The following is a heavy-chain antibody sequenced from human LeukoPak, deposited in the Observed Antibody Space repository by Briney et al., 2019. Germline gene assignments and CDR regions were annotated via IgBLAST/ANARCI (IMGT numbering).Heavy chain of an antibody. V-gene: IGHV1-46*01. CDR1: AYTFTNHY. CDR2: INPTGGNT. Sequence: GASVKVSCKTSAYTFTNHYIHWVRQAPGQGLEWMGLINPTGGNTNYAQNFQGRVTMTSDTSTTTIYMELSSLRFEDTAVYYCARDIAPIYYDSSGFNPDWFDPWGQGTLVTVSS. D-gene: IGHD3-22*01. CDR3: ARDIAPIYYDSSGFNPDWFDP. J-gene: IGHJ5*02.